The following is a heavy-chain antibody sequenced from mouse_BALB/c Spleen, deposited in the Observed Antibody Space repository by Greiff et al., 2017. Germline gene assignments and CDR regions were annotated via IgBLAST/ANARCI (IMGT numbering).Heavy chain of an antibody. V-gene: IGHV1-80*01. D-gene: IGHD2-3*01. CDR1: GYAFSSYW. J-gene: IGHJ2*01. Sequence: QVQLQQSGAELVRPGSSVKISCKASGYAFSSYWMNWVKQRPGQGLEWIGQIYPGDGDTNYNGKFKGKATLTADKSSSTAYMQLSSLTSEDSAVYFCARSDYDGYYLDYWGQGTTLTVSS. CDR3: ARSDYDGYYLDY. CDR2: IYPGDGDT.